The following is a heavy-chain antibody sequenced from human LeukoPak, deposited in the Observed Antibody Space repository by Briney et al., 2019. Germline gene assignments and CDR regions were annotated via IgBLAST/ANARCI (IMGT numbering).Heavy chain of an antibody. J-gene: IGHJ6*02. D-gene: IGHD3-16*01. V-gene: IGHV3-21*01. Sequence: GGSLRLSCVGSDNSFNSYIINWVRQAPGKGLGWVSSISASSTYTYSADSVKGRFTISRENAKKSVYLQMDSLRAGDTAVYYCARGDGRYYYGMDVWGQGTTVTVSS. CDR1: DNSFNSYI. CDR3: ARGDGRYYYGMDV. CDR2: ISASSTYT.